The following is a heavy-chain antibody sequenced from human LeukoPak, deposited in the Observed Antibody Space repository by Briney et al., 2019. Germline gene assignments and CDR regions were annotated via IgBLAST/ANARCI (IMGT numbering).Heavy chain of an antibody. J-gene: IGHJ5*02. CDR1: GGSISSSSYY. V-gene: IGHV4-39*07. Sequence: PSETLSLTCTVSGGSISSSSYYWGWIRQPPGKGLEWIGSIYYSGSTYYNPSLKSRVTISVDTSKNQFSLKLSSVTAADTAVYYCATQNGYCSGGSCPRGWFDPWGQGTLVTVSS. CDR3: ATQNGYCSGGSCPRGWFDP. D-gene: IGHD2-15*01. CDR2: IYYSGST.